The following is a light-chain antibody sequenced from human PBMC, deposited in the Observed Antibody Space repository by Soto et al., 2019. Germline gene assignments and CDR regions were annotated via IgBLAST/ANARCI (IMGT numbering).Light chain of an antibody. J-gene: IGLJ1*01. CDR1: SSDVGAYNY. Sequence: QSALTQPASVSGSPGQSITISCTGTSSDVGAYNYVSWYQQHPGKAPKLMIYDVSNRPSGVSNRFSGSKSGNTASLTISGLQAEDEAEYYCSSYTSISSLGIGVFGTGTKVTVL. CDR2: DVS. CDR3: SSYTSISSLGIGV. V-gene: IGLV2-14*03.